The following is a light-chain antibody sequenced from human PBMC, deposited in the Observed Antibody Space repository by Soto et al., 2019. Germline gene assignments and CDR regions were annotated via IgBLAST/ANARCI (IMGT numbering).Light chain of an antibody. V-gene: IGKV3-20*01. J-gene: IGKJ2*01. Sequence: EIVLTQSPGTLSLSPGERATLSCRSSQSLYNSFLAWYQQKPGQTPRLLINAVSNRATGVPDRFSGSGSGTDFTLTISRLEPEDFAVYYCQQYGSPPPSFGQGTKVEI. CDR3: QQYGSPPPS. CDR1: QSLYNSF. CDR2: AVS.